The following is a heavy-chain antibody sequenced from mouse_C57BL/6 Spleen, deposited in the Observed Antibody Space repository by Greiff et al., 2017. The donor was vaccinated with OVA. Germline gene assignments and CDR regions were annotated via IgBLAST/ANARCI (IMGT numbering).Heavy chain of an antibody. Sequence: LQQSGPGILQPSQTLSLTCSFSVFSLSTFGMGVSWIRQPSGKGLEWLAHIYWDEDKHYKPSLKSRLTISKDTSNNQVFLKITTVDTADTATYYSARRHAMDYWGQGTSVTVSS. CDR1: VFSLSTFGMG. CDR3: ARRHAMDY. CDR2: IYWDEDK. J-gene: IGHJ4*01. V-gene: IGHV8-9*01.